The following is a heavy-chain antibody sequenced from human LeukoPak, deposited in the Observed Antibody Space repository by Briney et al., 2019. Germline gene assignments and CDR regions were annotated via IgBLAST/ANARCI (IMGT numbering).Heavy chain of an antibody. CDR1: GFTFSTYG. D-gene: IGHD6-19*01. CDR2: ISGSGDST. Sequence: PGGSLRLSCAASGFTFSTYGMSWVRQAPGKGLEWVSAISGSGDSTYYADSVKGRVTISRDNAKNSLYLQMNSLRAEDTALYYCAKATAPMAVAGFDYWGQGTLVTVSS. V-gene: IGHV3-23*01. CDR3: AKATAPMAVAGFDY. J-gene: IGHJ4*02.